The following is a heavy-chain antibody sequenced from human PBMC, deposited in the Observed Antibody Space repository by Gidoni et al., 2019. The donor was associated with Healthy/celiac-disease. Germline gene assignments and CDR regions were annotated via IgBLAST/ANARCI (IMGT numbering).Heavy chain of an antibody. CDR2: IYYSGST. CDR1: GGSLSSGGYY. J-gene: IGHJ3*02. V-gene: IGHV4-31*03. Sequence: QVQLQESGPRLVKPSQTLSPTCTVPGGSLSSGGYYWSWIRQHPGKGLAWIGDIYYSGSTYYNLSLKSRVTISVDTSKNQFSLKLSSVTAADTAVYYCARAPMPGAAFDIRGQGTMVTVSS. D-gene: IGHD2-2*01. CDR3: ARAPMPGAAFDI.